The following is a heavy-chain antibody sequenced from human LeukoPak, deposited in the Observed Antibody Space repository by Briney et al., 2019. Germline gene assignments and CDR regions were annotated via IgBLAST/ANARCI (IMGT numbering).Heavy chain of an antibody. D-gene: IGHD5-18*01. J-gene: IGHJ4*02. CDR3: ARDRGTAMSYFDY. CDR2: IWYDGSNK. Sequence: GGSLRLSCAASGFTFSSYGMHWVRQAPGKGLEWVAVIWYDGSNKYYADSVKGRFTISRDNSKNTLYLQMNSLRAEDTAVYYCARDRGTAMSYFDYGGQGTLVTVSS. V-gene: IGHV3-33*01. CDR1: GFTFSSYG.